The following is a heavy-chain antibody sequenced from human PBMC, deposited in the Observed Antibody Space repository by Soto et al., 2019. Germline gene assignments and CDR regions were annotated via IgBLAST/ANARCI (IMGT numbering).Heavy chain of an antibody. V-gene: IGHV4-59*01. D-gene: IGHD1-1*01. Sequence: SETLSLTCTVSGGSISSYYWSWIRQPLGKGLEWIGYIYYTGSTNYNPSLKSRVTISVDTSKNQFSLKLSSVTAADTAVYYCARAAYNIDYWGQGTLVTVSS. CDR3: ARAAYNIDY. CDR2: IYYTGST. CDR1: GGSISSYY. J-gene: IGHJ4*02.